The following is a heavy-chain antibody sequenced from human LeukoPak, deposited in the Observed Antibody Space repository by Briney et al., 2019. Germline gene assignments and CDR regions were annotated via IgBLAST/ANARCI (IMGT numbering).Heavy chain of an antibody. Sequence: SQTLSLTCAISGDIVSSNSAAWSWIRQSPSRGLEWLGRTYYRSKRYNDYAVSVKGRITINPDASKNQFSLQLNSVTPEDTAVYYCAREGGSGTYSVFDYWGQGTLVTVSS. J-gene: IGHJ4*02. CDR2: TYYRSKRYN. CDR3: AREGGSGTYSVFDY. V-gene: IGHV6-1*01. CDR1: GDIVSSNSAA. D-gene: IGHD1-26*01.